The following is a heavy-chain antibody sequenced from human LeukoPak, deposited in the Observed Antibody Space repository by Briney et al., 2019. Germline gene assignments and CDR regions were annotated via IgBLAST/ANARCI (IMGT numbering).Heavy chain of an antibody. CDR3: ARIRPSYYFDY. Sequence: PGGSLRLSCVVSGFTFRNYWMSWARQAPGKGLEWVANIKEDGSEKYYVDSVKGRFTISRDNAKNSLSLQMNSLRVEDTAVYYCARIRPSYYFDYWGQGTLVTVSS. CDR2: IKEDGSEK. D-gene: IGHD6-6*01. V-gene: IGHV3-7*04. CDR1: GFTFRNYW. J-gene: IGHJ4*02.